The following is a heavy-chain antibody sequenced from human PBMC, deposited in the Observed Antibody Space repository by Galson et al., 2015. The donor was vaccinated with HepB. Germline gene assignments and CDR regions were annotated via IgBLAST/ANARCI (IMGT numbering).Heavy chain of an antibody. V-gene: IGHV4-31*03. CDR3: ARGQYCSSTSCYVRRFNWFDP. CDR1: GGSISSGGYY. D-gene: IGHD2-2*01. Sequence: TLSLTCTVSGGSISSGGYYWSWIRQHPGKGLEWIGYIYYSGSTYYNPSLKSRVTISVATSKNQFSLKLSSVTAADTAVYYCARGQYCSSTSCYVRRFNWFDPWGQGTLVTVSS. J-gene: IGHJ5*02. CDR2: IYYSGST.